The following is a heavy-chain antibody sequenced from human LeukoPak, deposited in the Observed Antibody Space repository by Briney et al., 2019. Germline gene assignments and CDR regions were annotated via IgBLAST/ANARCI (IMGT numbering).Heavy chain of an antibody. J-gene: IGHJ4*02. CDR1: GFTLSAYW. V-gene: IGHV3-74*01. CDR3: VREDTPATANY. D-gene: IGHD2-21*02. CDR2: IEGDGNRI. Sequence: PGGSQRLSCAASGFTLSAYWMHWVRQAPGKGLMWVSRIEGDGNRITYADSVKGRFTISRDNSKNTLYLQMNSLRAEDTAVYYCVREDTPATANYWGQGTLVTISS.